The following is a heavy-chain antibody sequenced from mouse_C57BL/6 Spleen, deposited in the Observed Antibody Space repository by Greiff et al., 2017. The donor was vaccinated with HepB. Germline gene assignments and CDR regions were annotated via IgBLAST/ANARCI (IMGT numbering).Heavy chain of an antibody. V-gene: IGHV5-9*01. Sequence: DVQLQESGGGLVKPGGSLKLSCAASGFTFSSYTMSWVRQTPEKRLEWVATISGGGGNTYYPDSVKGRFTISRDNAKNTLYLQMSSLRSEDTALYYCARHAQGYFDYWGQGTTLTVSS. J-gene: IGHJ2*01. CDR1: GFTFSSYT. CDR3: ARHAQGYFDY. CDR2: ISGGGGNT.